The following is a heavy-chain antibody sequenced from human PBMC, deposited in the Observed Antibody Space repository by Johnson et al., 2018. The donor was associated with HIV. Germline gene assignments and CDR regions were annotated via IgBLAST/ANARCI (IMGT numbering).Heavy chain of an antibody. J-gene: IGHJ3*02. D-gene: IGHD5-18*01. Sequence: VQPVESGGGLVQPGGSLRLSCAASGCTFSSYEMHWVRQAPGKGLEWVSGINSDGSSTTYADSVKGRFTISRDNAKNTLYLQMNSLRAEDTAVYYCPRETNSAMAGDAFDIWGQGTMVTVSS. CDR2: INSDGSST. CDR3: PRETNSAMAGDAFDI. V-gene: IGHV3-74*01. CDR1: GCTFSSYE.